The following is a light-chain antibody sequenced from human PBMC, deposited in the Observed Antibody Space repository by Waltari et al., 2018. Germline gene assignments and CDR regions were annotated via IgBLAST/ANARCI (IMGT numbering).Light chain of an antibody. J-gene: IGKJ1*01. V-gene: IGKV4-1*01. CDR1: QSILYSSNNKNY. CDR3: QQYYNTPQT. Sequence: DIVMTQSPDSLAVSLGESATINCKSSQSILYSSNNKNYLAWYQQRPGQPPNLLIYWASTRESGVPDRFSGSGSGTDFTLTISSLQAEDVAVYYCQQYYNTPQTFGQGTKVEIK. CDR2: WAS.